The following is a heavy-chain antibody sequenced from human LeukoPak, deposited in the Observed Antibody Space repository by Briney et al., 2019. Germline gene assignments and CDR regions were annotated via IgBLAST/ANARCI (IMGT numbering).Heavy chain of an antibody. CDR2: ISESGGDV. CDR3: ARERPLDY. J-gene: IGHJ4*02. V-gene: IGHV3-48*01. CDR1: GFTFSNYR. Sequence: GGSLRLSCAASGFTFSNYRMNWVRQAPGKGPEWVSFISESGGDVYYRDSVRGRFTVSRDNAKNSLYLQMDSLRAEDTAVYFCARERPLDYWGQGALVTVSS.